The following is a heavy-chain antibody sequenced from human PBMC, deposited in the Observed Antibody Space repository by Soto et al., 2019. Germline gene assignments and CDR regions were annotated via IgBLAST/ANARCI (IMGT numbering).Heavy chain of an antibody. J-gene: IGHJ6*02. D-gene: IGHD3-22*01. CDR1: GFTFSSYA. CDR2: ISYDGSNK. Sequence: PGGSLRLSCAASGFTFSSYAVHWVRQAPGKGLEWVAVISYDGSNKYYADSVKGRFTISRDNSKNTLYLQMNSLRAEDTAVYYCARDFYYDSSGYFFPHYYYGMDVWGQGTTVTVSS. CDR3: ARDFYYDSSGYFFPHYYYGMDV. V-gene: IGHV3-30-3*01.